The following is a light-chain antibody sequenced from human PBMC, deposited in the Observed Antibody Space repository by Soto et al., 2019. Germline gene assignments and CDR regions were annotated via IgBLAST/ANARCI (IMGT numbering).Light chain of an antibody. Sequence: QPVLTQPASVSGSPGQSITISCTGTSSDVGAYNYVSWYQQHPGKAPKLMIFEVSDRPSGVSNRFSGSKSGNTASLTISGLQAEDEADYYCSSYTSSNTLVFGGGIKLTVL. J-gene: IGLJ2*01. V-gene: IGLV2-14*01. CDR2: EVS. CDR1: SSDVGAYNY. CDR3: SSYTSSNTLV.